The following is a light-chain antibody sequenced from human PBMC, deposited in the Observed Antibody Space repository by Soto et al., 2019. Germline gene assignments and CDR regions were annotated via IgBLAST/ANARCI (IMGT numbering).Light chain of an antibody. CDR3: SSYTTSAPYV. J-gene: IGLJ1*01. Sequence: QSVLTQPASVPGSPGQSITISCTGTSSDVGAYNFVSWYQHHPGRAPKLIIYEVTIRPSGVSNRFSGSKSGNTASLTISGLQAEDEADYYCSSYTTSAPYVFGSGTKVTLL. V-gene: IGLV2-14*01. CDR2: EVT. CDR1: SSDVGAYNF.